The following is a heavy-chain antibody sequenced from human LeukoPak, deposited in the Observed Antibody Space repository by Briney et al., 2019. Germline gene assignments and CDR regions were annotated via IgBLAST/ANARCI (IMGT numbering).Heavy chain of an antibody. CDR1: GFPLRSCS. D-gene: IGHD6-13*01. CDR3: VRESLLFLAVDGPFDY. CDR2: MLFDGTNK. Sequence: GSLSLLYRVCGFPLRSCSLQWVRRAPRGGGVGGTDMLFDGTNKRYAESVKGRFTVSRDNSKNSVYLQMNSLRLDDTAIYYCVRESLLFLAVDGPFDYWGQGTLVTVSS. J-gene: IGHJ4*02. V-gene: IGHV3-30-3*01.